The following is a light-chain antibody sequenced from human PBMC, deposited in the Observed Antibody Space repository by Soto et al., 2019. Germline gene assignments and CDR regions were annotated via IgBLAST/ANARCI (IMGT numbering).Light chain of an antibody. CDR2: NNC. Sequence: QSVLTQPPSASGTPGQWVTISCSGSSSNIGSNTVNWYHHLPGTAPKLLIYNNCQRPSGVPDRLSGSKSGTSASLAISGLQSEDEADYYCAAWDDRLNGVVFGGGTKLTVL. J-gene: IGLJ3*02. CDR1: SSNIGSNT. CDR3: AAWDDRLNGVV. V-gene: IGLV1-44*01.